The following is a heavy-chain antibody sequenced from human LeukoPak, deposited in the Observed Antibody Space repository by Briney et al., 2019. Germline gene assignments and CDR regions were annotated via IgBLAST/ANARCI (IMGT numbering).Heavy chain of an antibody. J-gene: IGHJ3*02. D-gene: IGHD3-22*01. CDR3: AIRYYYDSSGYLWWKEMSAFDI. V-gene: IGHV3-15*04. CDR1: GFSFSDAW. CDR2: IESKTDGGTT. Sequence: GGSLRLSCAASGFSFSDAWMSWVRQIPGKGLEWVGRIESKTDGGTTDYAAPVKGRFTVSRDDSTNTLYLQMNSLKSEDTALYYCAIRYYYDSSGYLWWKEMSAFDIWGQGTMVTVSS.